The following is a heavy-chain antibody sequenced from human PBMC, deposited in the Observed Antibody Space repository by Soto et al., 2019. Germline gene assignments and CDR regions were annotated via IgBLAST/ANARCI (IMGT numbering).Heavy chain of an antibody. J-gene: IGHJ6*02. CDR2: MNPNSGNT. CDR1: GYTFTSYD. CDR3: ASFSGLSVYYYYYGMDV. V-gene: IGHV1-8*01. Sequence: QVQLVQSGAEVKKPGASVKVSCKASGYTFTSYDINWVRQATGQGLEWMGWMNPNSGNTGYAQKFQGRVTMTRTTSISTAYMELSSLRSEDTAVYYCASFSGLSVYYYYYGMDVWGQGTTVTVSS. D-gene: IGHD3-22*01.